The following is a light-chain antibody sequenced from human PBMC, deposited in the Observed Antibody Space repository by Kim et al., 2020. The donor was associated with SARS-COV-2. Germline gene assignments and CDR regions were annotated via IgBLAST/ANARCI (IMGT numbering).Light chain of an antibody. CDR3: QQYSDWPT. J-gene: IGKJ3*01. Sequence: SPGERATPSCRASHSVNKNLAWYQQKPGQAPRLVIYHASTRATGIPARFSGSGSGTEFTLTISSLQSEDSAVYYCQQYSDWPTFGPGTKVDIK. V-gene: IGKV3-15*01. CDR2: HAS. CDR1: HSVNKN.